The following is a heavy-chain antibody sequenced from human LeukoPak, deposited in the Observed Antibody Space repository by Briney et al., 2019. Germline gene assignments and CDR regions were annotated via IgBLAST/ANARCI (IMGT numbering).Heavy chain of an antibody. J-gene: IGHJ4*02. CDR1: GFTFINAW. CDR3: TRDGGSYSHLDY. D-gene: IGHD1-26*01. V-gene: IGHV3-73*01. Sequence: GGSLRLSCAASGFTFINAWMTWVRQASGKGLEWVASINSRANNHAATYAASVRGRFTISRDDSKSTAYLQLNSLKTEDTAVYFCTRDGGSYSHLDYWGPGTLVTVSS. CDR2: INSRANNHAA.